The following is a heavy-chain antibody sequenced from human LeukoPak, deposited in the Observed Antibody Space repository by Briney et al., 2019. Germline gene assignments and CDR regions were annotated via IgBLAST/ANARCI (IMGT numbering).Heavy chain of an antibody. CDR1: GFTFDDYA. Sequence: GGSLRLSCAASGFTFDDYAMHWVRQAPGKGLEWVSGISWNSGSIGYTDSVKGRFTISRDNAKNSLYLQMNSLRAEDTALYYCAKEHIAAAGTIDYWGQGTLVTVSS. D-gene: IGHD6-13*01. V-gene: IGHV3-9*01. J-gene: IGHJ4*02. CDR3: AKEHIAAAGTIDY. CDR2: ISWNSGSI.